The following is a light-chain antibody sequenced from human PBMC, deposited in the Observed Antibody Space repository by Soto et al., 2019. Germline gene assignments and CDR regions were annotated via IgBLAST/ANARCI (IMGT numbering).Light chain of an antibody. CDR2: RAS. Sequence: EIVLTQSPGTLSLSPGERATLSCRASPSISANYLAWDRLKSGQAPRLLIYRASIRATGIADRFSGSGSGIEFTLIIRRLEPEDFALYYCQHYGGSPRTFGQGTRVDFK. CDR3: QHYGGSPRT. V-gene: IGKV3-20*01. J-gene: IGKJ1*01. CDR1: PSISANY.